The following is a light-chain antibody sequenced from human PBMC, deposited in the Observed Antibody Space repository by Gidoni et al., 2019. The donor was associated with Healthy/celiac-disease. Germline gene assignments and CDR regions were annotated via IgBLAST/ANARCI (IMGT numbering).Light chain of an antibody. V-gene: IGKV4-1*01. Sequence: DLVRTASCGYLVLSLGERATINCKSSQSVLYSSNNKNYLAWYQQKPGQPPKLLIYWASTRESGVPDRFSGSGSGTDFTLTISSLQGEEVAVYYCKQEYSTPRTFGQGTKVEIK. J-gene: IGKJ1*01. CDR2: WAS. CDR3: KQEYSTPRT. CDR1: QSVLYSSNNKNY.